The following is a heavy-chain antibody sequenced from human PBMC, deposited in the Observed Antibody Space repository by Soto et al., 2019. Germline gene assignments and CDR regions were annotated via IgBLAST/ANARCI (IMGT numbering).Heavy chain of an antibody. Sequence: GGSLRLSCAAYGFTFCSDGMHWDGNAPGKVLAGFAFRSYDGSNKYYADSVKGPFTISRDNSKNTLYLQMNSLRAEDTAVYYCAKDTVAGTGGPVRNYFYYYGMDVWAQGT. CDR3: AKDTVAGTGGPVRNYFYYYGMDV. V-gene: IGHV3-30*18. J-gene: IGHJ6*02. CDR2: RSYDGSNK. D-gene: IGHD6-19*01. CDR1: GFTFCSDG.